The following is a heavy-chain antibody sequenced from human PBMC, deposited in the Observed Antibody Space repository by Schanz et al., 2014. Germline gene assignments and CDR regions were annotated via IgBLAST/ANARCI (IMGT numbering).Heavy chain of an antibody. CDR3: SKDKQGSRSDDS. V-gene: IGHV3-23*04. J-gene: IGHJ5*01. CDR2: IVGGGGRT. CDR1: GFTFSGYA. Sequence: EVQLVESGGGLVQPGRSLRLSCAASGFTFSGYAMSWVRQAPGKGLEWVSSIVGGGGRTYYADSVKGRFTISRDNSKNTLYLEMNRLRVDDTAVYYCSKDKQGSRSDDSWGQGTLVTVSS. D-gene: IGHD2-15*01.